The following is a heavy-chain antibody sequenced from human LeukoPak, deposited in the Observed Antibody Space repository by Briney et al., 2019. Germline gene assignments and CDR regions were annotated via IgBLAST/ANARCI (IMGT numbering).Heavy chain of an antibody. D-gene: IGHD4-17*01. CDR1: GGSPSSSSYN. J-gene: IGHJ4*02. CDR2: IYYSGST. CDR3: ARQRGLRSCFRY. Sequence: PETLSLTCTVSGGSPSSSSYNWGWVRQPPGKGLEWIGSIYYSGSTYYNPSRKSGVTISVDTTKNQFPLKLSSVTAADTAVYYCARQRGLRSCFRYWGQEPLVTVSS. V-gene: IGHV4-39*01.